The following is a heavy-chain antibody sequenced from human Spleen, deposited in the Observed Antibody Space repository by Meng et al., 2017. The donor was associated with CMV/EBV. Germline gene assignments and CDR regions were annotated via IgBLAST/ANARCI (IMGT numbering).Heavy chain of an antibody. V-gene: IGHV3-33*06. CDR1: GFTFSSYA. Sequence: GESLKISCAASGFTFSSYAMSWVRQAPGKGLQWVALIWYDGSNEYYADSVQGRFSISRDNSKNTLYLQMNSLRAEDTAVYYCAKGPTDFWSGYYIVSWGQGTLVTVSS. CDR2: IWYDGSNE. D-gene: IGHD3-3*01. J-gene: IGHJ5*02. CDR3: AKGPTDFWSGYYIVS.